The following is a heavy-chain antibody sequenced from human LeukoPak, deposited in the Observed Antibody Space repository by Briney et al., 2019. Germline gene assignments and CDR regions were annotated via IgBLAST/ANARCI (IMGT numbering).Heavy chain of an antibody. V-gene: IGHV3-53*01. J-gene: IGHJ3*02. CDR2: IYSGGST. Sequence: GGSLRLSCAASGFTVSSNYMSWVRQAPGKGLEWVSVIYSGGSTYYADSVKGRFTISRDNSKKTLYLQVNSLRAEDTAVYYCARDGGGYYDRSAGAFDIWGQGTMVTVSS. D-gene: IGHD3-22*01. CDR3: ARDGGGYYDRSAGAFDI. CDR1: GFTVSSNY.